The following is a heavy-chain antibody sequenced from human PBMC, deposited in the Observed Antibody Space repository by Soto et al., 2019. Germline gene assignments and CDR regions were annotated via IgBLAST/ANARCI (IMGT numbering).Heavy chain of an antibody. Sequence: SVKVSCKASGYIFTSYGISWVRQAPGQRLEWMGWINAGNGNTKYSQKFQGRVTITRDTSASTAYMELSSLRSEDTAVYYCARAVAVAPDFDYWGQGTLVTVSS. D-gene: IGHD6-19*01. CDR1: GYIFTSYG. J-gene: IGHJ4*02. CDR3: ARAVAVAPDFDY. CDR2: INAGNGNT. V-gene: IGHV1-3*01.